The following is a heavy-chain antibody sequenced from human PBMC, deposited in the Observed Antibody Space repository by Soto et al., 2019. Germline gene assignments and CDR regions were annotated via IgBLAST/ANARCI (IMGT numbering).Heavy chain of an antibody. J-gene: IGHJ4*02. Sequence: EVQLVESGGGLVKPGESLRLSCAASGFTFSNAWMSWVRQAPGKGLEWVGRIKSKTEGGTTDYAASVTGRFTISREDSKDTLYLHMSSLTTEDTAVYYCRWALACPGTSCIDYWGQGTLVTVSS. CDR2: IKSKTEGGTT. CDR3: RWALACPGTSCIDY. CDR1: GFTFSNAW. V-gene: IGHV3-15*01. D-gene: IGHD2-2*01.